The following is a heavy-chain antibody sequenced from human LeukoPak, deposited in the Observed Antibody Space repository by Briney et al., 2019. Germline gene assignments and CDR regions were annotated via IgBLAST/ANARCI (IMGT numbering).Heavy chain of an antibody. CDR2: ITWNSGSI. Sequence: SLRLSCAASGFSFDDNAMHWVRQAPGKGLEWVSGITWNSGSIGYADSVNGRFTISRDNAKNSLYLQMNSLRAEDMALYYCAKDSSFANSDYYYGDAFDIWGQGTMVTVSS. CDR1: GFSFDDNA. J-gene: IGHJ3*02. V-gene: IGHV3-9*03. CDR3: AKDSSFANSDYYYGDAFDI. D-gene: IGHD3-22*01.